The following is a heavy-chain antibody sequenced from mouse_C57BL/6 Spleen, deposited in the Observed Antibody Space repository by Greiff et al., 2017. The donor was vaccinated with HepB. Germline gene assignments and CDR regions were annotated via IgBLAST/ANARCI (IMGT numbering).Heavy chain of an antibody. Sequence: QVQLQQSGPELVKPGASVKISCKASGYSFTSYYIHWVKQRPGQGLEWIGWIYPGSGNTKYNEKFKGKATLTADTSSSTAYMQLSSLTSEDSAVYYCARGGTVVADYFDYWGQGTTLTDSS. CDR1: GYSFTSYY. CDR3: ARGGTVVADYFDY. J-gene: IGHJ2*01. D-gene: IGHD1-1*01. CDR2: IYPGSGNT. V-gene: IGHV1-66*01.